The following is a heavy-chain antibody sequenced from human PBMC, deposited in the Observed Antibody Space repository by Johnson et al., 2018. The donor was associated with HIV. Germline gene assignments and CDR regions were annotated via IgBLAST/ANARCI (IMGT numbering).Heavy chain of an antibody. CDR1: GFTFSNYC. V-gene: IGHV3-30*02. D-gene: IGHD3-16*01. Sequence: QVQLVESGGGVVQPGGSLRLSCAASGFTFSNYCMHWVRQAPGKGLEWVAFIRYDGSNKYYGDSVKGRFTISRDNSKNTLYVQMNSLRVEDTAVYYCAKMSRGRQDAFDIWGQGAMVSVSA. CDR3: AKMSRGRQDAFDI. J-gene: IGHJ3*02. CDR2: IRYDGSNK.